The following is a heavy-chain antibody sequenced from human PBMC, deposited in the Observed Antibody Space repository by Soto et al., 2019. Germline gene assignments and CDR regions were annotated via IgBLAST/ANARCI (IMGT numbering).Heavy chain of an antibody. CDR1: GGSVSSYY. J-gene: IGHJ5*02. D-gene: IGHD6-13*01. Sequence: PSETLSLTCTVSGGSVSSYYWNWIRQPPGKGLEWIGHIYYSGSTNYNPSLKSRVTISIDTSKNQFSLKLSSVTAADTAVYYCARGIRQLVNWFDPWGQGTLVTVSS. CDR2: IYYSGST. CDR3: ARGIRQLVNWFDP. V-gene: IGHV4-59*02.